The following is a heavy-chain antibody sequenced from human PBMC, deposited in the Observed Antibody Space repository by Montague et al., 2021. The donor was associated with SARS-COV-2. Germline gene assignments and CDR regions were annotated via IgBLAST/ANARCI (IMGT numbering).Heavy chain of an antibody. J-gene: IGHJ4*02. CDR1: GFTFNTYG. CDR2: IWYDGSNK. D-gene: IGHD3-9*01. CDR3: ARDRGLQYLVPGH. V-gene: IGHV3-33*07. Sequence: SLRLSCAASGFTFNTYGMSWVRQAPGTGLEWVAFIWYDGSNKYHSESVKGRFTISKDNSRNTLYLQMNSLRVEDTAVYYCARDRGLQYLVPGHWGQGTLVSVSS.